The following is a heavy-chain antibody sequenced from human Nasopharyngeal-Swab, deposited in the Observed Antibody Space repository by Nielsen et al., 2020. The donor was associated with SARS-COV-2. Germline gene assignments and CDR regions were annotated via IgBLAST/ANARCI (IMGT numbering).Heavy chain of an antibody. J-gene: IGHJ6*03. V-gene: IGHV3-53*04. D-gene: IGHD3-10*01. CDR3: ARGAYYYGSGSYYSPRYYYYYMDV. CDR2: IYSGGST. Sequence: WIRQPPGKGLEWVSVIYSGGSTYYADSVKGRFTISRHNSKNTLYLQMNSLRAEDTAVYYCARGAYYYGSGSYYSPRYYYYYMDVWGKGTTGTVSS.